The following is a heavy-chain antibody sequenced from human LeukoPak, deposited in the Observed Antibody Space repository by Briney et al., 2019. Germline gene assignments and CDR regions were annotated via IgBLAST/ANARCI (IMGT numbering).Heavy chain of an antibody. CDR2: ISAGSTYM. CDR1: GFGFSTYN. CDR3: ARAGLYSTSGLEY. D-gene: IGHD2-2*01. J-gene: IGHJ4*02. Sequence: GGSLRLSCAVSGFGFSTYNMNWVRQAPGKGLEWVSAISAGSTYMYYADSVKGRFTISRDNAKNSLYLQMDNLRADDTAVYYCARAGLYSTSGLEYWGQGTLVNVSS. V-gene: IGHV3-21*06.